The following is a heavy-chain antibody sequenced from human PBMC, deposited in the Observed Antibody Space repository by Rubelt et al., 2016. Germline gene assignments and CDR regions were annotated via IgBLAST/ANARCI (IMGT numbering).Heavy chain of an antibody. CDR1: GGSISRSSYY. V-gene: IGHV4-39*01. CDR3: ATGAVRYYYYMDA. CDR2: IYYSGST. Sequence: QLQLQESGPGLLKSSETLSLTCTVSGGSISRSSYYWGWIRQPPGQGLEWIGSIYYSGSTYYNPTLQSRVTLSVDTSKNQFSRKLTSGTAADTAVYYCATGAVRYYYYMDAWGKGTTVTVSS. J-gene: IGHJ6*03.